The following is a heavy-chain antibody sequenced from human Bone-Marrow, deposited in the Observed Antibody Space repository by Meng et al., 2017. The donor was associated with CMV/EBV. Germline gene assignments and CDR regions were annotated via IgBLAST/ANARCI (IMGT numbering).Heavy chain of an antibody. CDR1: GYTFTSYG. D-gene: IGHD3-3*01. Sequence: ASGKDSCKASGYTFTSYGISWVRQAPGQGLEWMGWISAYNGNTNYAQKLQGRVTMTTDTSTSTAYMELRSLRSDDTAVYYWARSSLLRFLEWFDYWGQGTLVTVSS. CDR2: ISAYNGNT. J-gene: IGHJ5*01. V-gene: IGHV1-18*01. CDR3: ARSSLLRFLEWFDY.